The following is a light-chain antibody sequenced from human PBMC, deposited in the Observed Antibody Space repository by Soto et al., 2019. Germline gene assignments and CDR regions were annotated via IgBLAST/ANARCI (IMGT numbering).Light chain of an antibody. V-gene: IGKV1-39*01. CDR1: QTIKNY. J-gene: IGKJ1*01. Sequence: DIQMTQSPSSLSASVGDRVTITCRASQTIKNYLHWSQQRPVTAPKLLVYAVSTLQSGLPSGFTGNGSGTDFTLTINSLRPEDFSTYYCQHSYSFPWTFGQGTKVAVK. CDR3: QHSYSFPWT. CDR2: AVS.